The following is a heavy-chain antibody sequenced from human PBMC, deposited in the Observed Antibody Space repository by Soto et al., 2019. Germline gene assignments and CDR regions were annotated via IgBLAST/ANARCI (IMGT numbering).Heavy chain of an antibody. V-gene: IGHV1-18*01. D-gene: IGHD3-3*01. CDR1: GYTFTSYG. CDR2: ISAYNGNT. Sequence: QVQLVQSGAEVKKPGASVKVSCKASGYTFTSYGISWVRQAPGQGLEWMGWISAYNGNTNYAQKLQGRVTMTTDTSTSTAYMELRSLRSDDTAVYYCARDSDDYDFWSGYYTEAFDIWGQGTMVTVSS. J-gene: IGHJ3*02. CDR3: ARDSDDYDFWSGYYTEAFDI.